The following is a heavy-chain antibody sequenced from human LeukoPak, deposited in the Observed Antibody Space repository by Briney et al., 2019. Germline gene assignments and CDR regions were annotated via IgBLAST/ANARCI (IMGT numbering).Heavy chain of an antibody. Sequence: SGGSLRLSCAASGFRFKDAWMSWVRQAPGKGLEWVGRIKSKGDGGATHYATPVRGRFTVSRDDSTTTLYLHMNTLKTEDTAMYFCSFIDGDEAHWGLGTLVTVSS. CDR3: SFIDGDEAH. CDR1: GFRFKDAW. V-gene: IGHV3-15*01. D-gene: IGHD7-27*01. CDR2: IKSKGDGGAT. J-gene: IGHJ4*02.